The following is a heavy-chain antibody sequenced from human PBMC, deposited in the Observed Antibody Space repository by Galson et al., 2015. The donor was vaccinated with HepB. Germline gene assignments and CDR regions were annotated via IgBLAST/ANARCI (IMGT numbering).Heavy chain of an antibody. CDR2: ISYDGSNK. CDR1: GFTFSSYG. J-gene: IGHJ4*02. V-gene: IGHV3-30*03. CDR3: ACIKTYYDILTGYSDY. D-gene: IGHD3-9*01. Sequence: SLRLSCAASGFTFSSYGMHWVRQAPGKGLEWVAVISYDGSNKYYADSVKGRFTISRDNAKNSLYLQTNSLRAEDTAVYYCACIKTYYDILTGYSDYWGQGTLVTVSS.